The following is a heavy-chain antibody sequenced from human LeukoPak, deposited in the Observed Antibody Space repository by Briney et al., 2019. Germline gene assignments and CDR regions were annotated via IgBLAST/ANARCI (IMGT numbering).Heavy chain of an antibody. CDR2: IYYSGST. D-gene: IGHD6-19*01. CDR1: GGSISSYY. J-gene: IGHJ2*01. V-gene: IGHV4-59*01. CDR3: ARDRRYSSGWYKGQGWYFDL. Sequence: PSQTLSLTCTVSGGSISSYYWSWIRQPPGKGLEWIGYIYYSGSTNYNPSLKSRVTISVDTSKNQFSLKLSPVTAADTAVYYCARDRRYSSGWYKGQGWYFDLWGRGTLVTVSS.